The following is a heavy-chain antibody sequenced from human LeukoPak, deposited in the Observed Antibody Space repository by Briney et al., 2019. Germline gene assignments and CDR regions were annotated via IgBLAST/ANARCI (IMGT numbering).Heavy chain of an antibody. J-gene: IGHJ4*02. Sequence: GEYVRLLCAAPGVAYRGCAMQSARQASGKGLEWVGRIRSKANSYATAYAASVKGRFTISRDDSKNTAYLQMNSLKTEDTAVYYCTTPFLLWGQGTLVTVSS. CDR3: TTPFLL. CDR1: GVAYRGCA. V-gene: IGHV3-73*01. D-gene: IGHD3-22*01. CDR2: IRSKANSYAT.